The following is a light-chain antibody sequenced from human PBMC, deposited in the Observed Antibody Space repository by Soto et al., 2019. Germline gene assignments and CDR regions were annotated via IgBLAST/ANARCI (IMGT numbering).Light chain of an antibody. CDR1: QSVSGN. Sequence: EIVMTQSPATLSVSPGERATLSCRASQSVSGNLAWYQQKPGQAPRLLIYGASTRATGIPARVSGSGSGTEFTLTISSLQSEDFAVYYCQQYNNWSPVTFGGGTKVEIK. V-gene: IGKV3-15*01. CDR2: GAS. CDR3: QQYNNWSPVT. J-gene: IGKJ4*01.